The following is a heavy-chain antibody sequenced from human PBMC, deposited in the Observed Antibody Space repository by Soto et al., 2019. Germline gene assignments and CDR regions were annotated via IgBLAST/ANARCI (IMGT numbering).Heavy chain of an antibody. Sequence: PGESLKISCKGSGYTFTDYWIGWVRQLPGKGLEWMGIIYPGDSDTRYSPSFQGHVTITVDKSTKTAYLQWNTLSASHPAMYYCPTHISHFLYYYYAMDVWGQRTTGTV. V-gene: IGHV5-51*01. D-gene: IGHD3-3*02. CDR2: IYPGDSDT. CDR1: GYTFTDYW. J-gene: IGHJ6*02. CDR3: PTHISHFLYYYYAMDV.